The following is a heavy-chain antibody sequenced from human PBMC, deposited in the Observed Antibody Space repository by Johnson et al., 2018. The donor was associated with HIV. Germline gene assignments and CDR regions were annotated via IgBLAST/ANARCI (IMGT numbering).Heavy chain of an antibody. CDR3: ARERGEGGSYYSFRRDAFDI. CDR1: GFTVSSNY. V-gene: IGHV3-11*04. J-gene: IGHJ3*02. D-gene: IGHD1-26*01. CDR2: ISSSGSTI. Sequence: QVQLVESGGGLVRPGGSLRLSCTASGFTVSSNYMSWVRQAPGKGLEWVSYISSSGSTIYYADSVKGRFTISRDNAKNSLYLQMNSLRAEDTAVYYCARERGEGGSYYSFRRDAFDIWGQGTM.